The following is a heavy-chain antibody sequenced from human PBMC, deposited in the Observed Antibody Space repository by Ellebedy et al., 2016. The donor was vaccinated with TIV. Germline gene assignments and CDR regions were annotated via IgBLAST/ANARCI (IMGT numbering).Heavy chain of an antibody. D-gene: IGHD3-10*01. CDR1: GYIFTNYW. Sequence: GESLKISCKASGYIFTNYWIAWVRQMPGKGLEWVGIVNPGDSDARYNPSFQGQVSFSADKSFSTAYLQWSSLKASDTAMYFCASLSVDYYGSADYWGQGTLVTVSS. CDR2: VNPGDSDA. CDR3: ASLSVDYYGSADY. V-gene: IGHV5-51*01. J-gene: IGHJ4*02.